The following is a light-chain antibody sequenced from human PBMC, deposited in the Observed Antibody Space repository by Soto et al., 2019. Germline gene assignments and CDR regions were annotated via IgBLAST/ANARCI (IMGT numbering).Light chain of an antibody. CDR1: TSDVGGYNY. CDR3: SSYAGSNNLL. V-gene: IGLV2-8*01. CDR2: EVR. J-gene: IGLJ2*01. Sequence: QSVLTQPPSASGSPGQSATISCTGTTSDVGGYNYVSWYQQHPGKAPKLIIYEVRKRPSGVPGRFSGSKSGNTASLTVSGLQAEDEADYYCSSYAGSNNLLFGGGTKLTVL.